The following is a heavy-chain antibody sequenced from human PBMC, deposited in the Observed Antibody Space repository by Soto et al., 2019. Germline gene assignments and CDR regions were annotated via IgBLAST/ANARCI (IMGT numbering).Heavy chain of an antibody. D-gene: IGHD3-10*01. CDR3: AREPYLPMARNDF. J-gene: IGHJ4*02. Sequence: SETLSLTCTVSGGSISSADFFWTWLRQPPGKGLEWLGYIYYSGTTYYNTSLKGRLIISIDTSRNQFSPSLNSVTAADTAVYFCAREPYLPMARNDFWGQGAQVTVSS. V-gene: IGHV4-30-4*01. CDR1: GGSISSADFF. CDR2: IYYSGTT.